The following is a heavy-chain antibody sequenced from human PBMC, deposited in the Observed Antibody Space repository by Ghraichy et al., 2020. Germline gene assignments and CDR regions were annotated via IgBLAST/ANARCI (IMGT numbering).Heavy chain of an antibody. CDR3: ARGQKIQLWFS. Sequence: SETLSLTCTVSGGSISSSSYYWGWIRQPPGKGLEWIGSIYYSGSTYYNPSLKSRVTISVDTSKNQFSLKLSSVTAADTAVYYCARGQKIQLWFSWGQGTLVTVSS. CDR2: IYYSGST. D-gene: IGHD5-18*01. J-gene: IGHJ4*02. CDR1: GGSISSSSYY. V-gene: IGHV4-39*01.